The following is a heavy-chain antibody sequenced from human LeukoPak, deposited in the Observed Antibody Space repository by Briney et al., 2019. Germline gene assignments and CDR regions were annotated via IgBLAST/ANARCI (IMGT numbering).Heavy chain of an antibody. CDR3: ARHDYGDQDFDY. V-gene: IGHV1-18*01. CDR2: ISAYNGNT. J-gene: IGHJ4*02. Sequence: ASVKVSCKASGYTFTSYGISWVRQAPGHRLERMGWISAYNGNTNYAQKLQGRVTMTTDTSTSTAYMELRSLRSDDTAVYYCARHDYGDQDFDYWGQGTLVTVSS. CDR1: GYTFTSYG. D-gene: IGHD4-17*01.